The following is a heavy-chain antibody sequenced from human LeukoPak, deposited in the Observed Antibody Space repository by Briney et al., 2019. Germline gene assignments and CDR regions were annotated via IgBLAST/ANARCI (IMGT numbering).Heavy chain of an antibody. CDR1: GYTFTGYY. CDR3: ARERVYSYGNYFYY. Sequence: ASVTVSCKASGYTFTGYYIHWVRQAPREGLEWMGGINLNSARTKYAQKFQGRVTMTRDTSISTAYMELSRLRSDDTAVYYCARERVYSYGNYFYYWGQGTLVTVSS. V-gene: IGHV1-2*02. D-gene: IGHD5-18*01. CDR2: INLNSART. J-gene: IGHJ4*02.